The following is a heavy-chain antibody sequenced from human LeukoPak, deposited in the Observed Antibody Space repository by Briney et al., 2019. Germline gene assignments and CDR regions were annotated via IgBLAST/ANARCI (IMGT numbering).Heavy chain of an antibody. CDR3: AREVWSPNYYYYGMDV. D-gene: IGHD3-3*01. Sequence: PSETLSLTCTVSGGSISSTGYYWGWIRQPTGKGLEWIGSIYYSGSTYYKPSLKSRVTISVDTSKNQFSLKLSSVTAADTAVYYCAREVWSPNYYYYGMDVWGQGTTVTVSS. CDR1: GGSISSTGYY. J-gene: IGHJ6*02. CDR2: IYYSGST. V-gene: IGHV4-39*07.